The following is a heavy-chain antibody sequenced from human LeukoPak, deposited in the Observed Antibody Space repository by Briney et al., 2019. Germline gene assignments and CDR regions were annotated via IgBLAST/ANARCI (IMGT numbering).Heavy chain of an antibody. CDR3: ARHGQLGGFDY. Sequence: QPGGSLRLSCAASGFTFSSYWMHWVRQAPGEGLVWVSRIDRDGSSTNHADSVKGRFTISRDNAKNTLYLQMNSLRAEDTAVYYCARHGQLGGFDYWGQGTPVTVSS. D-gene: IGHD7-27*01. V-gene: IGHV3-74*01. J-gene: IGHJ4*02. CDR2: IDRDGSST. CDR1: GFTFSSYW.